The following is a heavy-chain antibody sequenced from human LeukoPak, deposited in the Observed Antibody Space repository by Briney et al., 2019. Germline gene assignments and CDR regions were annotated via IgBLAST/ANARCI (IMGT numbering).Heavy chain of an antibody. V-gene: IGHV1-46*01. D-gene: IGHD3-22*01. CDR3: ARVFYYDGSDYRNWFDP. CDR2: INPRGGST. J-gene: IGHJ5*02. CDR1: GYTFISYY. Sequence: ASVKVSCKASGYTFISYYLHWVRQAPGQGLEWMGIINPRGGSTSFAQKFQGRVTIARDTSASTAYMELSSLRSEDTAVYYCARVFYYDGSDYRNWFDPWGQGTLVTVSS.